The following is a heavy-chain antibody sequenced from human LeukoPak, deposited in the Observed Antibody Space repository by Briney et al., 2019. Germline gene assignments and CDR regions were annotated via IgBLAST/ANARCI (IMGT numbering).Heavy chain of an antibody. V-gene: IGHV3-21*01. J-gene: IGHJ5*02. CDR2: ISTGGSYI. Sequence: GGSLRLSCAASGFTFSTYNMNWVRQAPGKGLEWVSSISTGGSYIYYADSVKGRFTMSRDNAKNSLFLQMNSLTVEDTAVYYCVRALPVRDALVRGVMDWFDPWGQGTLVTVSS. D-gene: IGHD3-10*01. CDR3: VRALPVRDALVRGVMDWFDP. CDR1: GFTFSTYN.